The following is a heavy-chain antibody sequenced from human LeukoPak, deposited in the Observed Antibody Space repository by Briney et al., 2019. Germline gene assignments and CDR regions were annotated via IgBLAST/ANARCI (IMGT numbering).Heavy chain of an antibody. D-gene: IGHD6-13*01. CDR2: ISSSSSTI. CDR1: GFTFSSYS. V-gene: IGHV3-48*02. Sequence: GGSLRLSCAASGFTFSSYSMNWVRQAPGKGLEWVSYISSSSSTIYYADSVKGRFTISRDNAKNSLYLQMNSLRDEDTAVCYCAKSSSWLYYFDYWGQGTLVTVSS. CDR3: AKSSSWLYYFDY. J-gene: IGHJ4*02.